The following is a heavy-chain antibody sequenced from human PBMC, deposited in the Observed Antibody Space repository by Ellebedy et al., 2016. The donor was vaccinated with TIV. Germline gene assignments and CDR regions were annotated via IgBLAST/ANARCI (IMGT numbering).Heavy chain of an antibody. CDR1: GFTLSDSW. CDR3: ARATYSTESLAFDI. V-gene: IGHV3-74*01. CDR2: LTSDGSGT. J-gene: IGHJ3*02. Sequence: GESLKISXAASGFTLSDSWIHWVRQAPGKGLVWVSRLTSDGSGTTYADSVKSRFTISRDNAKNTLYLQMNSLRAEDTAVYYCARATYSTESLAFDIWGQGTMVTVSS. D-gene: IGHD6-13*01.